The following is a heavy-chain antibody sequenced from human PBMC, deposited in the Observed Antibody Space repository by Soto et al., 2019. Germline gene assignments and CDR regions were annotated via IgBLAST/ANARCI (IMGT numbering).Heavy chain of an antibody. CDR1: GGTFSSYA. CDR3: ARGHPSRDGYNYLDYYYYYGMDV. CDR2: IIPIFGTA. V-gene: IGHV1-69*13. Sequence: SVKVSCKASGGTFSSYAISWVRQAPGQGLEWMRGIIPIFGTANYAQKFQGRVTITADESTSTAYMELSSLRSEDTAVYYCARGHPSRDGYNYLDYYYYYGMDVWGQGTTVTVSS. D-gene: IGHD5-12*01. J-gene: IGHJ6*02.